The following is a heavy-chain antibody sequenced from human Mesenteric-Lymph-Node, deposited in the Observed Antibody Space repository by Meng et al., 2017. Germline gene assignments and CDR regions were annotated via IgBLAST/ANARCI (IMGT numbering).Heavy chain of an antibody. Sequence: GESPKISCVAPGFTFRSFAMGWVRQAPGKGLERVSTTSGAGDRTWYADSVKGRFTISRDNSKNTLYLQMNSLRAEDTAVYYCAKDRKVYCSGGSCPDSRDYWGQGTQVTVSS. V-gene: IGHV3-23*01. D-gene: IGHD2-15*01. CDR1: GFTFRSFA. J-gene: IGHJ4*02. CDR2: TSGAGDRT. CDR3: AKDRKVYCSGGSCPDSRDY.